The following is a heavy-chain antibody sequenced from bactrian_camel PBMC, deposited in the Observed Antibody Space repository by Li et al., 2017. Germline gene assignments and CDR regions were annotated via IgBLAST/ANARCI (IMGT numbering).Heavy chain of an antibody. CDR2: VLTCGSTP. CDR3: AAADECYGLGKVGDF. D-gene: IGHD5*01. CDR1: GYDYTAIS. J-gene: IGHJ4*01. V-gene: IGHV3S1*01. Sequence: QVQLVESGGGLVQPGGSLTLSCAASGYDYTAISMAWFRQAPGKEREGVANVLTCGSTPYLADSVKGRFTVSFDNAKNTIYLQMKSLKVEDTATYYCAAADECYGLGKVGDFWGQGTQVTVS.